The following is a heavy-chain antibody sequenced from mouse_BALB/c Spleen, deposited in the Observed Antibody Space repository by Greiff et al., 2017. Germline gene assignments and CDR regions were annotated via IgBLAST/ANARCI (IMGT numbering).Heavy chain of an antibody. CDR3: ARLAGTFSY. V-gene: IGHV5-17*02. D-gene: IGHD4-1*01. CDR1: GFTFSSFG. Sequence: EVKLMESGGGLVQPGGSRKLSCAASGFTFSSFGMHWVRQAPEKGLEWVAYISSGSSTIYYADTVKGRFTISRDNPKNTLFLQMTSLRSEDTAMYYCARLAGTFSYWGQGTSVTVSS. J-gene: IGHJ4*01. CDR2: ISSGSSTI.